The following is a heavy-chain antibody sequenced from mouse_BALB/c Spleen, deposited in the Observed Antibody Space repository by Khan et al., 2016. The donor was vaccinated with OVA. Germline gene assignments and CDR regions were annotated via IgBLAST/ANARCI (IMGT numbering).Heavy chain of an antibody. CDR3: ARENYYGRNCYAMDY. V-gene: IGHV1S41*01. CDR2: IAPGSGST. CDR1: GYTFTSYW. Sequence: DLVKPGASVKLSCKASGYTFTSYWINWIKQRPGQGLEWIGRIAPGSGSTYYNEMFKGKATLTVDTSSTTAYIQLSSLPSEDSAVYFCARENYYGRNCYAMDYWGQGTSVTVSS. D-gene: IGHD1-1*01. J-gene: IGHJ4*01.